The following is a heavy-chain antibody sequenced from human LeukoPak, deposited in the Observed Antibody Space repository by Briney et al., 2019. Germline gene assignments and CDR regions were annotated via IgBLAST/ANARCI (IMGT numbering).Heavy chain of an antibody. J-gene: IGHJ4*02. CDR2: IIPIFGTA. V-gene: IGHV1-69*13. CDR3: AREPGYSGYDHYFDH. Sequence: ASVKVSCKASGGTFSSYAISWVRQAPGQGLEWMGGIIPIFGTANYAQKFQGRVTITADESTSTAYMELSSLRSEDTAVYYCAREPGYSGYDHYFDHWGQGTLVTVSS. CDR1: GGTFSSYA. D-gene: IGHD5-12*01.